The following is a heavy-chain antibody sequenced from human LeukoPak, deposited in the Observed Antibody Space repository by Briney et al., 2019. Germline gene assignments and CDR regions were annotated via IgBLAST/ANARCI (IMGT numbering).Heavy chain of an antibody. Sequence: GGSLRLSCAASGFTFSSDGMHWVRQAPGKGLEWVAVIWYDGSNKYYADSVKGRFTISRDNSKNTLYLQMNSLRAEDTAVYYCAREKVDSSSWDRAYGYWGQGTLVTVSS. D-gene: IGHD6-13*01. CDR3: AREKVDSSSWDRAYGY. V-gene: IGHV3-33*01. J-gene: IGHJ4*02. CDR1: GFTFSSDG. CDR2: IWYDGSNK.